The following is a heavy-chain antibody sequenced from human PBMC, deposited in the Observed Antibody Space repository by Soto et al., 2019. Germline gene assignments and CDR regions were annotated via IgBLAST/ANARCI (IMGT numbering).Heavy chain of an antibody. D-gene: IGHD3-22*01. CDR1: GFIFSNSE. Sequence: GGSLRLSCVVSGFIFSNSEMNWVRKAPGKGLEWVSYISSSGYTIHYADSVKGRFTISRDNAKNSLFLQMNSLRVDDTAIYYCARDSYYDTTGYYPRHNWFGPWGQGTLVTVS. J-gene: IGHJ5*02. CDR2: ISSSGYTI. CDR3: ARDSYYDTTGYYPRHNWFGP. V-gene: IGHV3-48*03.